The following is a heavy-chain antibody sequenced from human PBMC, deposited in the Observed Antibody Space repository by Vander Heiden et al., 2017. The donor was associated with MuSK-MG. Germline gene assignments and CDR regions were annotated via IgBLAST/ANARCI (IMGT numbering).Heavy chain of an antibody. CDR2: ISGDGADT. CDR3: AKNSGWFNS. CDR1: GFHFRGTD. J-gene: IGHJ5*01. V-gene: IGHV3-23*01. D-gene: IGHD6-19*01. Sequence: EVQLLDSGGGLVQPGGSLRLSCAASGFHFRGTDMTWVGQAPGRGLEWVSFISGDGADTHYADSVKGRFTISRDNSKNTFYLQMNSLRADDTAVYYCAKNSGWFNSWGQGTLVTVSS.